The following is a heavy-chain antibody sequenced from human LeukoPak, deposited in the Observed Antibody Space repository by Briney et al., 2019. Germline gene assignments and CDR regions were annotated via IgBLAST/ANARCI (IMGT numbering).Heavy chain of an antibody. CDR2: IKEDGSER. D-gene: IGHD1-1*01. CDR3: ANNFVPSRS. Sequence: GGSLRLSCEGSAFIFSGHWMNWVRQTPGKGLEWVASIKEDGSERQYVDSVKGRFTISRDNSKNTLSLQMNSLRAEDTAVYYCANNFVPSRSWGQGTLVTVSS. V-gene: IGHV3-7*03. CDR1: AFIFSGHW. J-gene: IGHJ5*02.